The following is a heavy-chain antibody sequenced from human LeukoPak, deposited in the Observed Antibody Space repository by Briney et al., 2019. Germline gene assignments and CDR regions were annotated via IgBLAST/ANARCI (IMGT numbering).Heavy chain of an antibody. Sequence: SGPTLVNPTQTLTLTCTFSGFSLSTSGMCVSWIRQPPGKALEWLARIDWDDDKYYSTSLKTRLTISKDTSKNQVVLTMTNMDPVDTATYYCTRMSGELLQSFDIWGQGTMVTVSS. D-gene: IGHD1-26*01. V-gene: IGHV2-70*11. J-gene: IGHJ3*02. CDR1: GFSLSTSGMC. CDR3: TRMSGELLQSFDI. CDR2: IDWDDDK.